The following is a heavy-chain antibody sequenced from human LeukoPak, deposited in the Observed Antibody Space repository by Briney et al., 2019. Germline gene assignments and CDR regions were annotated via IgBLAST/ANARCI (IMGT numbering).Heavy chain of an antibody. CDR2: ISGSGVST. CDR3: AKDPRKPDWNEIDY. J-gene: IGHJ4*02. CDR1: GFTFSNYG. V-gene: IGHV3-23*01. D-gene: IGHD1-1*01. Sequence: GGSLRLSCAASGFTFSNYGMGWVRQAPGKGLEWTSTISGSGVSTYYAGSVKGRFTISRDNSKNTLYLQMNSLRAEDTAVYYCAKDPRKPDWNEIDYWGQGTLVTVSS.